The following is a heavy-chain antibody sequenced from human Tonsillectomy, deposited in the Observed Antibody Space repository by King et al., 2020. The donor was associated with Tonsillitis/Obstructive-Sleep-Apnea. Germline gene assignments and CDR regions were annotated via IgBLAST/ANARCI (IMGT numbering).Heavy chain of an antibody. Sequence: VQLQESGPGLVKPSETLSLTCTVSGGSISSSSYYWGWIRQPPGKGLEWIGSIYYSGSTYYNPSLKSRVTISVDTSKNQFSLKLSSVTAADTAVYYCARGASRGGSYLYSVFPYGMDVWGQGTTVTVSS. CDR2: IYYSGST. V-gene: IGHV4-39*01. D-gene: IGHD1-26*01. CDR3: ARGASRGGSYLYSVFPYGMDV. J-gene: IGHJ6*02. CDR1: GGSISSSSYY.